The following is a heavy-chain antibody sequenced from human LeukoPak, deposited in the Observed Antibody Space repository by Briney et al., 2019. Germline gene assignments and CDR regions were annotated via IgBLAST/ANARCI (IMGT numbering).Heavy chain of an antibody. D-gene: IGHD2-2*01. CDR2: IYTSGST. J-gene: IGHJ3*02. CDR1: GGSISSYY. Sequence: SETLSLTCTVSGGSISSYYWSWIRQPAGKGLEWIGRIYTSGSTNYNPSLKSRVTMSVDTSKNQFSLKLSSVTPADTAVYYCARGEYCSSTSCPPHAFDIWGQGTMVTVSS. CDR3: ARGEYCSSTSCPPHAFDI. V-gene: IGHV4-4*07.